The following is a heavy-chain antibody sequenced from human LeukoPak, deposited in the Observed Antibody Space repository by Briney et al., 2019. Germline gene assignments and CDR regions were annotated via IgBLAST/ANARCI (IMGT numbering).Heavy chain of an antibody. D-gene: IGHD6-19*01. CDR2: INSDGSST. V-gene: IGHV3-74*01. CDR1: GFTFSSYW. Sequence: LPGGSLRLSCAASGFTFSSYWMHWVRQAPGKGLVWVSRINSDGSSTSYADSVKGRFTISRDNAKNTLYLQMNSLRAEDTAVYYCARGPPLAVAGPYYFDYWGQGTLVTVSS. J-gene: IGHJ4*02. CDR3: ARGPPLAVAGPYYFDY.